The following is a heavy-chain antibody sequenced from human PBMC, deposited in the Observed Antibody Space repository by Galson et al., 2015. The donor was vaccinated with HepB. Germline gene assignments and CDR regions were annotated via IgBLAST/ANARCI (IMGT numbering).Heavy chain of an antibody. J-gene: IGHJ4*02. D-gene: IGHD3-22*01. Sequence: SVKVSCKVSGYTLTDLSMHWVRQTPGKGLEWMGGFDPDDGGTIYAQKFQGRVTMTEDTSTDTSYMDLSSLSSEDTAVYYCATAGFAGSFFGSSGYWGQGTLVTVSS. CDR1: GYTLTDLS. CDR2: FDPDDGGT. CDR3: ATAGFAGSFFGSSGY. V-gene: IGHV1-24*01.